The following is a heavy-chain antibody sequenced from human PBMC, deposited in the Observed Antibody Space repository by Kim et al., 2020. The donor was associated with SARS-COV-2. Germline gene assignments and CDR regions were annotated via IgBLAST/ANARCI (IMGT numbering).Heavy chain of an antibody. V-gene: IGHV3-23*01. D-gene: IGHD6-19*01. J-gene: IGHJ4*02. CDR3: ANEIAVAGTVKPFDY. CDR1: GFTFSSYA. Sequence: GGSLRLSCAASGFTFSSYAMSWVRQAPGKGLEWVSAISGSGGSTYYADSVKGRFTISRDNSKNTLYLQMNSLRAEDTAVYYCANEIAVAGTVKPFDYWGQGTLVTVSS. CDR2: ISGSGGST.